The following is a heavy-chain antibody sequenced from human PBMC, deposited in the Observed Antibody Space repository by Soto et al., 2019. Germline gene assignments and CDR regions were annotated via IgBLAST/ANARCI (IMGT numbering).Heavy chain of an antibody. CDR2: IKSKTDGGTT. Sequence: GGSLRLSCAASGFTFNNAWMNWVRQAPGKGLEWVGRIKSKTDGGTTDYAAPVKGRFTISRDDSKNTLYLQMNSLKTEDTAVYYCARDGFLEWLFEPELFYYCGQGTLVTVSS. J-gene: IGHJ4*02. D-gene: IGHD3-3*01. CDR3: ARDGFLEWLFEPELFYY. CDR1: GFTFNNAW. V-gene: IGHV3-15*07.